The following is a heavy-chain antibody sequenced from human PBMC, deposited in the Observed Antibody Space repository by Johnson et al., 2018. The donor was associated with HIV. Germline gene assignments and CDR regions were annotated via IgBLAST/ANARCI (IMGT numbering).Heavy chain of an antibody. CDR3: AKEDCTAIVCSDDAFHI. J-gene: IGHJ3*02. Sequence: VQLVESGGGVVQPGRSLRLSCAASGFTFSSYGMHWVRQAPGKGLEWVAVISYDGSNKYYADSVKGRFTISRDNSKNTLYLQMNSLRAEDTAVYYCAKEDCTAIVCSDDAFHIWGQGTMVTLS. CDR1: GFTFSSYG. D-gene: IGHD2-21*02. CDR2: ISYDGSNK. V-gene: IGHV3-30*18.